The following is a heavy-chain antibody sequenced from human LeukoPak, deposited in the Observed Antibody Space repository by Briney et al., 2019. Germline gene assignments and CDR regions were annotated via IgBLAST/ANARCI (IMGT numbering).Heavy chain of an antibody. CDR2: INAGNGNT. D-gene: IGHD2-8*01. V-gene: IGHV1-3*01. Sequence: ASVKVSCKASGYTFTSYAMHWVRQAPGQRLEWMGWINAGNGNTKYSQKFQGRVTITRDTSASTAYMELSSLRSEDTAVYYCARDPFTSANGMGAFDIWGQGTMVTVSS. CDR1: GYTFTSYA. CDR3: ARDPFTSANGMGAFDI. J-gene: IGHJ3*02.